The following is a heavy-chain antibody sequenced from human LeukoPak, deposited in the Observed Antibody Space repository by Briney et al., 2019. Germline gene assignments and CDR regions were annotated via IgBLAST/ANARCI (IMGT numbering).Heavy chain of an antibody. J-gene: IGHJ4*02. D-gene: IGHD3-16*02. CDR1: GGSFSGHY. Sequence: SETLSLTCAVYGGSFSGHYWSWIRQPPGKGLEWIGEINHSGSTNYNPSLKSRVTISVDTSKNQFSLKLSSVTAADTAVYYCARGRYLPLYFDYWGQGTLVTVSS. V-gene: IGHV4-34*01. CDR2: INHSGST. CDR3: ARGRYLPLYFDY.